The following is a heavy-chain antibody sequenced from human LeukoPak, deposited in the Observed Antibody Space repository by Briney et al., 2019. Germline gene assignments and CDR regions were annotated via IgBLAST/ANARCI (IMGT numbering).Heavy chain of an antibody. Sequence: ASVKVSCKASGYTFTSYGISWVRQAPGQGLEWMGWISAYNGNTNYAQKLQGRVTMTTDTSTSTAYMELRSLRSDDTAVYYCARDRWGRDIVVVPAAIFSSLFDHWGQGTLVTVSS. J-gene: IGHJ4*02. CDR1: GYTFTSYG. D-gene: IGHD2-2*02. CDR3: ARDRWGRDIVVVPAAIFSSLFDH. V-gene: IGHV1-18*01. CDR2: ISAYNGNT.